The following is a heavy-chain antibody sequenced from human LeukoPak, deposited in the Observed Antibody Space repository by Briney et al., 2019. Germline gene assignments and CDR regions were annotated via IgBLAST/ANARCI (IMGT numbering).Heavy chain of an antibody. CDR2: ISGSGSST. D-gene: IGHD6-13*01. V-gene: IGHV3-23*01. CDR1: GFTFSSYA. CDR3: AKSFAVAGSRPPDY. J-gene: IGHJ4*02. Sequence: PGGSLRLSCAASGFTFSSYAMSWVRQAPGKGLEWVSLISGSGSSTYYADSAKGRFTISRDNSKNTLYLQMNSLRAEDTAVYYCAKSFAVAGSRPPDYRGQGTLVTVSS.